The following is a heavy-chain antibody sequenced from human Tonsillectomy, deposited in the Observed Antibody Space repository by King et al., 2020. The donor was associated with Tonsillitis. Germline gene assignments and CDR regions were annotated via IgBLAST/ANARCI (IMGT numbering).Heavy chain of an antibody. CDR2: IYYSGST. CDR1: GGSISSDS. J-gene: IGHJ4*02. CDR3: ARLTYSSGWYYFDY. Sequence: QLQESGPGLVKPSETLSLTCTVSGGSISSDSWSWIRQPPGKGLEWIGYIYYSGSTNYNPSLKSRVTISVDTSKIPFSLKLSSVTAADTAVYYCARLTYSSGWYYFDYWGQGTLVTVSS. D-gene: IGHD6-19*01. V-gene: IGHV4-59*01.